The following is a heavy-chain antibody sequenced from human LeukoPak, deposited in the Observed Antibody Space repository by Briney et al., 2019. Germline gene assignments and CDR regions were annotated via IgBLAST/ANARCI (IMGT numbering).Heavy chain of an antibody. Sequence: GVSLRLSCAASGFTVSSNYMSWVRQAPGKGLEWVSVIYIVDSTYYADSVKGRFTISRDNSKNTLYLQMNSLRAEDTAVYYCARDQGITMVRGAINYYYYGMDVWGQGTTVTVSS. CDR3: ARDQGITMVRGAINYYYYGMDV. V-gene: IGHV3-53*01. D-gene: IGHD3-10*01. CDR1: GFTVSSNY. J-gene: IGHJ6*02. CDR2: IYIVDST.